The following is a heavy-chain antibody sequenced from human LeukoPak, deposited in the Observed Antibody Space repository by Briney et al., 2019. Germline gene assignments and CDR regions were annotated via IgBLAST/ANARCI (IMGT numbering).Heavy chain of an antibody. CDR3: ARSKESWFGELLSPSDAFDI. CDR1: GYTFTGYY. CDR2: TNPNSGGT. D-gene: IGHD3-10*01. Sequence: ASVKVSCKASGYTFTGYYMHWVRQAPGQGLEWMGWTNPNSGGTNYAQKFQGRVTMTRDTSISTAYMELSRLRSDDTAVYYCARSKESWFGELLSPSDAFDIWGQGTMVTVSS. V-gene: IGHV1-2*02. J-gene: IGHJ3*02.